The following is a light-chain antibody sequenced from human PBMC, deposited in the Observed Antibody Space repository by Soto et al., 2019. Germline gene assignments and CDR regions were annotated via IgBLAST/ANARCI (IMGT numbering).Light chain of an antibody. CDR2: EVS. Sequence: QSALTQPASVSGSPGQSITISCTGTSSDIGVYNYVSWYQQHPGKAPKLMIYEVSNRPSGISNRFSGSKSGNTASLTISGLQAEDEADYYCSSYTISSTVVFGGGTQLTVL. CDR3: SSYTISSTVV. V-gene: IGLV2-14*01. J-gene: IGLJ2*01. CDR1: SSDIGVYNY.